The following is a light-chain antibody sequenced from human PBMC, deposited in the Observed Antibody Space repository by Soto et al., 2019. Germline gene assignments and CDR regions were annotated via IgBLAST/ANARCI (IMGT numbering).Light chain of an antibody. Sequence: GDRVTITCRASQSISSWLAWYQQKPGKAPKLLIYDASSLESGVPSRFSGSGSGTEFTLTISSLQPDDSATYYCQQYKSYSRTFGQGTKVDIK. J-gene: IGKJ1*01. CDR1: QSISSW. CDR3: QQYKSYSRT. CDR2: DAS. V-gene: IGKV1-5*01.